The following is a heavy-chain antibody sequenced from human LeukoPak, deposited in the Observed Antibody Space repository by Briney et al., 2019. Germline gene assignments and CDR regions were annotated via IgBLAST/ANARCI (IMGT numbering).Heavy chain of an antibody. V-gene: IGHV4-38-2*02. Sequence: SETLSLTCTVSGYSISSGYYWGWIRQPPGKGLEWIGSIYYSGSTYYNPSLKSRVTISVDTSKNQFSLKLSSVTAADTAVYYCARDASSVAGNPRLFDIWGQGTMVTVSS. CDR1: GYSISSGYY. CDR2: IYYSGST. D-gene: IGHD6-19*01. J-gene: IGHJ3*02. CDR3: ARDASSVAGNPRLFDI.